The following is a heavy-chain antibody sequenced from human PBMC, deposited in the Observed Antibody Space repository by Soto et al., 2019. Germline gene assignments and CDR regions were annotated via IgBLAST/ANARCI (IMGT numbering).Heavy chain of an antibody. CDR1: GFTFSSYG. Sequence: QVQLVESGGGVVQPGRSLRLSCAASGFTFSSYGMHWVRQAPGKGLEWVAVIWYDGSNKYYADSVKGRFTISRDNSKNTLYLQMNSLRAEDTAVYYCASGSYYFAPSYYFDYWGQGTLVTVSS. V-gene: IGHV3-33*01. D-gene: IGHD1-26*01. CDR2: IWYDGSNK. J-gene: IGHJ4*02. CDR3: ASGSYYFAPSYYFDY.